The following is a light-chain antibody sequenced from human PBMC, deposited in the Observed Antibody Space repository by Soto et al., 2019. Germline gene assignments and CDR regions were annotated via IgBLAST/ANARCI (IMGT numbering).Light chain of an antibody. CDR2: WAS. CDR1: QNILYRSNNKNY. Sequence: DIVMTQSPDSLAVALGETATINCKSSQNILYRSNNKNYLNWYQQKPRQPPKLLIYWASTRDSGFPERFSGSGSGTDFTLTISSLHVDADADYYCQQYYITPISFGHGKRLEIK. V-gene: IGKV4-1*01. CDR3: QQYYITPIS. J-gene: IGKJ5*01.